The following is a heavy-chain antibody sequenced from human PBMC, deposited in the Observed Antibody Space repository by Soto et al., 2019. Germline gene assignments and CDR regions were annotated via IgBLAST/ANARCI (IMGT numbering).Heavy chain of an antibody. CDR1: GYNFTTYW. Sequence: EVKLVQSGAEVKKPGESLKISCKGSGYNFTTYWIGWVRQMPGKGLEWMGIIYPGNSDIRYSPSFQGQVTISADRSIPTAYRQWSRLKAPETAMFYFARHEGQGANSEWGQGTLVTVSS. D-gene: IGHD7-27*01. CDR2: IYPGNSDI. V-gene: IGHV5-51*01. J-gene: IGHJ4*02. CDR3: ARHEGQGANSE.